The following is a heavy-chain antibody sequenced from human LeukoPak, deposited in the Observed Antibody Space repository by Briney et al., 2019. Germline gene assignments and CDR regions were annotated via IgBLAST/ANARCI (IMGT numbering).Heavy chain of an antibody. CDR1: GYTFPSYF. V-gene: IGHV1-46*01. Sequence: ASVKVSCKASGYTFPSYFMHWVRQAPGQGLEWMGIINPTGGSTTYAQKFQGRVTMTRETSTSTVYMDLSSLRSDDTAVYYCARTEARRFDYWGKGTMVTVSS. J-gene: IGHJ4*02. CDR2: INPTGGST. D-gene: IGHD6-6*01. CDR3: ARTEARRFDY.